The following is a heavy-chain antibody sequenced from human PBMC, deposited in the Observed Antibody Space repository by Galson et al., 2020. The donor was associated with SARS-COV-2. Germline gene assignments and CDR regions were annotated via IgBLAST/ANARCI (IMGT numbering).Heavy chain of an antibody. CDR3: ARVVFDSRSNAFDI. J-gene: IGHJ3*02. D-gene: IGHD3-10*01. CDR1: GYSFTSYG. CDR2: ISPSDGNT. Sequence: ASVKVSCKASGYSFTSYGISWLRQAPGQGLEWMGWISPSDGNTNYAQKFQGRVTMTTDSSTNTAFLGLTSLGSDDTAEYYCARVVFDSRSNAFDIWGQGTRVTVSS. V-gene: IGHV1-18*01.